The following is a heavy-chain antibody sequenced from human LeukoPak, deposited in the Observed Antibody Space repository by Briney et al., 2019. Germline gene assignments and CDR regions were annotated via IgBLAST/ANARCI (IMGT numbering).Heavy chain of an antibody. J-gene: IGHJ5*02. CDR2: ISGSGGST. V-gene: IGHV3-23*01. CDR3: AKGTDIVVVVAATTFDP. D-gene: IGHD2-15*01. CDR1: GFTFSSYA. Sequence: GGSLRLSCAASGFTFSSYAMSWVRQAPGKGLEWVSAISGSGGSTYYADSVKGRFTISRDNSKNTLYLQMNSLRAEDTAVYYCAKGTDIVVVVAATTFDPWGQGTLVTVSS.